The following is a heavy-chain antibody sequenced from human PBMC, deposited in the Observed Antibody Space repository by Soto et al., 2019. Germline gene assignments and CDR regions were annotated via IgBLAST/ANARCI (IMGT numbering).Heavy chain of an antibody. CDR2: TYYRSKWYN. D-gene: IGHD6-13*01. Sequence: PSQTLSLTCAISGGSVSSNSAAWNWIRQSPSRGLEWLGRTYYRSKWYNDYAVSVKSRITINPDTSKNQFSLKLNSMTPEDTAEYYCSRGGSSWYYYYYGMDVWGQGTTVTVSS. CDR1: GGSVSSNSAA. CDR3: SRGGSSWYYYYYGMDV. J-gene: IGHJ6*02. V-gene: IGHV6-1*01.